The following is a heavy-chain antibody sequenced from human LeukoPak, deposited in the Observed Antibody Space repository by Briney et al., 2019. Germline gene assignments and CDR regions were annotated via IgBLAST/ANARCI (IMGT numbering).Heavy chain of an antibody. D-gene: IGHD4-17*01. CDR1: GGSISSYY. Sequence: SETLSLTCTVSGGSISSYYWSWIRQPAGKGLEWIGRIYTSGSTNYNPSLKSRVTMSVDTSKNQFSLKLSSVTAADTAVYYCARQKLDYGDIGQLDYWGQGTLVTVSS. CDR3: ARQKLDYGDIGQLDY. V-gene: IGHV4-4*07. J-gene: IGHJ4*02. CDR2: IYTSGST.